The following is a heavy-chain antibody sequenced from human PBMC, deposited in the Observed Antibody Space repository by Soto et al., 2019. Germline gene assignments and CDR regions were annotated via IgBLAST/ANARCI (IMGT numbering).Heavy chain of an antibody. V-gene: IGHV1-46*03. CDR2: INPSGGST. CDR1: GYTFTSYY. CDR3: ARTTGYCSGGSCYSQREYYYYYMDV. D-gene: IGHD2-15*01. J-gene: IGHJ6*03. Sequence: ASVKVSCKASGYTFTSYYRHWVRQAPGQGLEWMGIINPSGGSTSYAQKFQGRVTMTRDTSTSTVYMELSSLRSEDTAVYYCARTTGYCSGGSCYSQREYYYYYMDVWGKGTTVTVSS.